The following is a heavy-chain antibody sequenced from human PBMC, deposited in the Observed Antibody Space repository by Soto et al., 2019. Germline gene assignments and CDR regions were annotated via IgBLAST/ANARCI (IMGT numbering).Heavy chain of an antibody. CDR1: GGSFSGYY. CDR3: ASKKLSSTNWFDP. CDR2: INHSGST. V-gene: IGHV4-34*01. D-gene: IGHD2-15*01. J-gene: IGHJ5*02. Sequence: PSETLSLTCAVYGGSFSGYYWSWIRQPPGKGLEWIGEINHSGSTNYNPSLKSRVTISVDTSKNQFSLKLSSVTAADTAVYYCASKKLSSTNWFDPWGQGTLVTVSS.